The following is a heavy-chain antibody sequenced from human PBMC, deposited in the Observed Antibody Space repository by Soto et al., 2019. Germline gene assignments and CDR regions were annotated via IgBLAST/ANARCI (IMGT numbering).Heavy chain of an antibody. CDR1: GFTVNNKY. CDR3: APRIIRGGLDY. Sequence: GGSLRLSCAVSGFTVNNKYMTWVRQAPGKGLDWVSLISSSDNTYYADSVKGRFTISRDDSKNTLYLLMNNLRAEDTAVYYCAPRIIRGGLDYGGQGTPVTVPS. D-gene: IGHD2-15*01. CDR2: ISSSDNT. J-gene: IGHJ4*02. V-gene: IGHV3-66*01.